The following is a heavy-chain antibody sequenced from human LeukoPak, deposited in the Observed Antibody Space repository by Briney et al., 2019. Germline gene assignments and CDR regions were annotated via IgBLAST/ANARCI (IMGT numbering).Heavy chain of an antibody. Sequence: GGSLRLSCAASGFTFSTYTMNWVRQAPGKGLEWVSSIRSSANYINYADSVKGRFTISRDNAKNSLFLQMNSLRAEDTAVYYCAKDTSGTDYYYYMDVWGKGTTVTVSS. CDR2: IRSSANYI. CDR1: GFTFSTYT. D-gene: IGHD1-7*01. CDR3: AKDTSGTDYYYYMDV. V-gene: IGHV3-21*01. J-gene: IGHJ6*03.